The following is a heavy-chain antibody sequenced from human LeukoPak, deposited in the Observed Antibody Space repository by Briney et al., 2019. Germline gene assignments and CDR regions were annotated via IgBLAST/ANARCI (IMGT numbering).Heavy chain of an antibody. V-gene: IGHV3-48*01. CDR3: ARDSRYYYMDV. Sequence: PGGSLRLSCAASGFTFSSYSMNWVRQAPGKGLEWVSYISSSSSTIYYADSVKGRFTISRDNAKNSLYLQMNSLRAEDTAVYYCARDSRYYYMDVWGKGTTVTVSS. CDR2: ISSSSSTI. J-gene: IGHJ6*03. CDR1: GFTFSSYS.